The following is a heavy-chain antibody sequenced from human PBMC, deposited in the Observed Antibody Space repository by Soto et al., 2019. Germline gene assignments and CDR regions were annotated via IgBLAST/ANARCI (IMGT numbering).Heavy chain of an antibody. V-gene: IGHV4-61*01. J-gene: IGHJ4*02. CDR2: VYYSGST. Sequence: PSETRSLTCTVSGDSVSSGSYYWSWIRQPPGKGLEWIGHVYYSGSTNYNPSLKSRVAISVDTSKNQFSLKLSSVTAADTAVYYCSYYYDSSGYYYGVFDYWGQGTLVTVSS. CDR3: SYYYDSSGYYYGVFDY. D-gene: IGHD3-22*01. CDR1: GDSVSSGSYY.